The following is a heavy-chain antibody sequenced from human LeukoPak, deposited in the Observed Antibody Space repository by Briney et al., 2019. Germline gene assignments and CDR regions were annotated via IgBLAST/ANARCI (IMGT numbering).Heavy chain of an antibody. D-gene: IGHD6-6*01. CDR1: GGSISSYY. V-gene: IGHV4-4*09. Sequence: SETLSLTCTVSGGSISSYYWSWIRQPPGKGLEWIGYIYTSGSTNYNPPLKSRVTISVDTSKNQFSLKLSSVTAADTAVYYCASLYSSSSPYYYYYMDVWGKGTTVTVSS. J-gene: IGHJ6*03. CDR2: IYTSGST. CDR3: ASLYSSSSPYYYYYMDV.